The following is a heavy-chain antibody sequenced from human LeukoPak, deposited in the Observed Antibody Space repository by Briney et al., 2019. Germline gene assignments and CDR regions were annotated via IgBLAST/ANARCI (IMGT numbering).Heavy chain of an antibody. D-gene: IGHD2-2*01. CDR1: GFIFSTYG. V-gene: IGHV3-30*18. CDR2: ISYDGSNK. J-gene: IGHJ5*02. CDR3: AKVTDAGSSTSVNWFDP. Sequence: GGSLRLSCAASGFIFSTYGMHWVRQAPGKGLEWVAVISYDGSNKYYADSVKGRFTISRDNSKNTLYLQMNSLRAEDTAVYYCAKVTDAGSSTSVNWFDPWGQGTLVTVSS.